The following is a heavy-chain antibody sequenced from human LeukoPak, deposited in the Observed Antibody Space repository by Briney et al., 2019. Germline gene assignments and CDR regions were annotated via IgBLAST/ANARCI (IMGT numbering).Heavy chain of an antibody. J-gene: IGHJ3*02. CDR1: GGSFSGYY. CDR2: IIHSGNT. CDR3: ASAYYYDSSGYFRDAFDI. V-gene: IGHV4-34*12. D-gene: IGHD3-22*01. Sequence: SETLSLTCAVYGGSFSGYYWRWVRQPPGKGLEWIGQIIHSGNTNYNPSLKSRVTISVDTSKNQFSLKLNSVTAADTAVYYCASAYYYDSSGYFRDAFDIWGQGTMVTVSS.